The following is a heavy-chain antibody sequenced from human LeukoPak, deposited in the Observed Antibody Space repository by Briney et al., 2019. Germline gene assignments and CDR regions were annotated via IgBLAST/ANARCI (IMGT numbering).Heavy chain of an antibody. CDR1: GFTFSAYG. CDR3: AKDSTAVFSSIDY. V-gene: IGHV3-30*02. Sequence: PGGSLRLSCAASGFTFSAYGMHWVRQAPGKGLEWVTFIQNDKSNQYYAASVKGRFTISRDNSKNTLYLQMNSLRPDDTALYYCAKDSTAVFSSIDYWGQGTVVTVSS. D-gene: IGHD2/OR15-2a*01. J-gene: IGHJ4*02. CDR2: IQNDKSNQ.